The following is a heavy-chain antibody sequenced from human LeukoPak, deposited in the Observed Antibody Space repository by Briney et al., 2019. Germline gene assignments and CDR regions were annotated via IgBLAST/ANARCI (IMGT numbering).Heavy chain of an antibody. Sequence: GGSLRLSCVVSGLTFSNCRMTWVRQAPGRGLEWVANIKEDGTETSYVGSVKGRFTISRDNAKNSLYLQMNSLRDEDTAVYYCARDVIVDYWGQGTLVTVSS. J-gene: IGHJ4*02. V-gene: IGHV3-7*01. CDR3: ARDVIVDY. D-gene: IGHD2/OR15-2a*01. CDR2: IKEDGTET. CDR1: GLTFSNCR.